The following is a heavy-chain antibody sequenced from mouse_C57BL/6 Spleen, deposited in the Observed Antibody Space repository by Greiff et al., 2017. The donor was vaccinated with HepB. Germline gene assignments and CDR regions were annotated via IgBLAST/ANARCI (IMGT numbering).Heavy chain of an antibody. D-gene: IGHD1-1*01. J-gene: IGHJ2*01. Sequence: VQLQQSGAELVRPGASVKLSCTASGFNIKDDYMHWVKQRPEQGLEWIGWIDPENGDTEYASKFQGKATITADTTSNKAYLQISSLTSEDTAAYDCTTQYGSRYGGDRGQGTTRTVAS. CDR2: IDPENGDT. V-gene: IGHV14-4*01. CDR3: TTQYGSRYGGD. CDR1: GFNIKDDY.